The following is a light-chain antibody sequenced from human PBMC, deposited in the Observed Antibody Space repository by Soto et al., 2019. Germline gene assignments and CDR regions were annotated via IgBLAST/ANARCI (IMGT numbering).Light chain of an antibody. CDR3: QQYSDAPHT. Sequence: DIQMTQSASTVSAYVGDSVTITCPASQSITTWLAWYQQRPGKAPKLLIYGSSSRAAGIPDRFRGSGTGTDCTLTIRRLEPEDVGVYYCQQYSDAPHTFCLGTKVDIK. J-gene: IGKJ2*01. CDR2: GSS. V-gene: IGKV1-5*01. CDR1: QSITTW.